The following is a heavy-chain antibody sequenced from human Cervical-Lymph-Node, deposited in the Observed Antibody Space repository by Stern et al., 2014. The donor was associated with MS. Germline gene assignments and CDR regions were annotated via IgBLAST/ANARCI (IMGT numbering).Heavy chain of an antibody. J-gene: IGHJ6*02. Sequence: ESGPTLVKPTQTLTLTCTFSGFSLNTSGEGVGWIRQPPGKALEWLAVIYWDADERYSPSLNSRLTITKDTSKNQVVLTMANMDPVDTGTYYCAHTTVTFDEAYGLDVWGQGTTVTVSS. CDR1: GFSLNTSGEG. CDR3: AHTTVTFDEAYGLDV. V-gene: IGHV2-5*02. D-gene: IGHD4-17*01. CDR2: IYWDADE.